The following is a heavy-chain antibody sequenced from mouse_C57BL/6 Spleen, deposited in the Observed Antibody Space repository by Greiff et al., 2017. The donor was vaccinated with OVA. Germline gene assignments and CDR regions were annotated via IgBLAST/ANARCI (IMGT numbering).Heavy chain of an antibody. CDR2: IDPEDGDT. CDR1: GFNIKDYY. D-gene: IGHD1-1*01. V-gene: IGHV14-1*01. J-gene: IGHJ2*01. CDR3: TPLITTVVPLDY. Sequence: EVQLQPSWAELVRPGASVKLSCTASGFNIKDYYMHWVKQRPEQGLEWIGRIDPEDGDTEYAPKFQGKATMTADTSSNTAYLQLSSLTSEDTAVYYCTPLITTVVPLDYWGQGTTLTVSS.